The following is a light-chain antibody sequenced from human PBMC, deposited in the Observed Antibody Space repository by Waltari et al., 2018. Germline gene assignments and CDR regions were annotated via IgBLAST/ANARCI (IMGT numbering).Light chain of an antibody. CDR2: GAS. V-gene: IGKV3-20*01. CDR1: QYITKRY. J-gene: IGKJ2*01. Sequence: VLTQSPGTLSLSPGEGATLSFRASQYITKRYFAWYQQKPGQAPRLLIYGASSRAAGIPDRFRCSGSWTDFTLTISRLEPEDSAVYFCQQYGGSVMYTFGQGTKLEI. CDR3: QQYGGSVMYT.